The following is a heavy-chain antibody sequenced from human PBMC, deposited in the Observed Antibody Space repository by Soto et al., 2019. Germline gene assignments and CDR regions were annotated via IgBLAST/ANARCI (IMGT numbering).Heavy chain of an antibody. Sequence: GWSLRLSCAASGFTFSNYAMSWVRQAPGKGLEWVSGISGSDGRTYYADSVRGRFTISRDNSKNTLYLQMSSLRAEDTAVYYCVKDRNQWLVYYFDDWGQGTLVTVSS. CDR1: GFTFSNYA. V-gene: IGHV3-23*01. CDR2: ISGSDGRT. CDR3: VKDRNQWLVYYFDD. D-gene: IGHD6-19*01. J-gene: IGHJ4*02.